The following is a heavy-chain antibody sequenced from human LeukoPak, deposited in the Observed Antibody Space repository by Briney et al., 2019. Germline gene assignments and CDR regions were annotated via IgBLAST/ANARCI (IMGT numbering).Heavy chain of an antibody. V-gene: IGHV1-2*06. D-gene: IGHD3-22*01. Sequence: GASVKVSCQASGYTFTGYYMHWVRQAPGQGLDWMGRINPTSGGTNYAQKFQGRVTMTRNTSISTAYMELSRLRSDDTAVYYCARDLYYYDSSGYWVYYFDYWGQGTLVTVSS. CDR2: INPTSGGT. CDR1: GYTFTGYY. CDR3: ARDLYYYDSSGYWVYYFDY. J-gene: IGHJ4*02.